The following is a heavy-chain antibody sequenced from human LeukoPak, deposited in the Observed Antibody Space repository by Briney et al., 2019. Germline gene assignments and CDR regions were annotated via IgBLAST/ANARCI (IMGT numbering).Heavy chain of an antibody. Sequence: SETLSLTCAVYGGSFSGYYWSWIRQPPGKGLEWIGEINHSGSTNYNPSLKSRVTISVDTSKNQFSLKLSSVTAADTAVYYCARGMVVPAAIYYYYYYYMDVWGKGTTVTVSS. CDR3: ARGMVVPAAIYYYYYYYMDV. CDR1: GGSFSGYY. J-gene: IGHJ6*03. V-gene: IGHV4-34*01. CDR2: INHSGST. D-gene: IGHD2-2*01.